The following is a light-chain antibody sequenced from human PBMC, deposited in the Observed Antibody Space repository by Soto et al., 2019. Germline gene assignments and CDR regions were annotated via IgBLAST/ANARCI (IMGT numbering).Light chain of an antibody. CDR2: AAS. V-gene: IGKV1-27*01. J-gene: IGKJ4*02. CDR3: QKYNSALT. CDR1: QGLSNY. Sequence: DIHMTQSPSSLSASVGDRVTITCRASQGLSNYLAWYQQKPGKVPKLLIYAASTLQSGVPSRFSGSGSGTDFTITSSSLQHEDVATYYCQKYNSALTFGGGTKVEIK.